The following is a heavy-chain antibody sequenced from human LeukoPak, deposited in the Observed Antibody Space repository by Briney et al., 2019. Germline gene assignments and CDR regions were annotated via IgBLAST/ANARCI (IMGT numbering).Heavy chain of an antibody. Sequence: TLSLTCTVSGGSISSGGYYWSWIRQHPGKGLEWIGYIYYSGSTYYNPSLKSRVTISVDTSKNQFSLKLSSVTAADTAVYYCARVRYCSGGSCLEGYGMDVWGKGTTVTVSS. J-gene: IGHJ6*04. CDR3: ARVRYCSGGSCLEGYGMDV. CDR2: IYYSGST. CDR1: GGSISSGGYY. D-gene: IGHD2-15*01. V-gene: IGHV4-31*03.